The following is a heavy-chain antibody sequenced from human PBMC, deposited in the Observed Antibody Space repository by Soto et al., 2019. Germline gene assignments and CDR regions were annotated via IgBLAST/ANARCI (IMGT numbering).Heavy chain of an antibody. D-gene: IGHD5-18*01. Sequence: ASLKVSCKASGYTFTSYDINWVRQATGQGLEWMGWMNPNSGNTGYAQKFQGRVTMTRNTSISTAYMELSSLRSEDTAVYYCARDADTAMGENYYYYMDVWGKGTTVTVSS. CDR3: ARDADTAMGENYYYYMDV. J-gene: IGHJ6*03. CDR1: GYTFTSYD. V-gene: IGHV1-8*01. CDR2: MNPNSGNT.